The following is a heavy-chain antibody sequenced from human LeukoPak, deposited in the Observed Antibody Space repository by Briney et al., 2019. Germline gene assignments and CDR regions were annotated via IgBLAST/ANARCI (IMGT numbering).Heavy chain of an antibody. V-gene: IGHV4-39*02. J-gene: IGHJ5*02. Sequence: PSETLSLTCTVSGRSISTSLYYWVWIRKSPGKGLGWIASVYYGGSIYYNPSLKSRDTMAVDMSKNHFSLKLRSVTAADTAVYYCARLYGDYAWGQGTLVTVST. D-gene: IGHD4-17*01. CDR2: VYYGGSI. CDR1: GRSISTSLYY. CDR3: ARLYGDYA.